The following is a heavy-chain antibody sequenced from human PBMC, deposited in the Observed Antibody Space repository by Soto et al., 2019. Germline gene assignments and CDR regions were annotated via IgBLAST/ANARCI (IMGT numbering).Heavy chain of an antibody. V-gene: IGHV3-30-3*01. J-gene: IGHJ6*02. CDR3: TRDKGNALDYYYYGMDV. CDR2: ISYDGSNK. CDR1: GFTFSSYA. Sequence: GGSLRLSCAASGFTFSSYAMHWVRQAPGKGLEWVAVISYDGSNKYYADSVKGRFTISRDNSKNTLYLQMNSLRAEDTAVYYCTRDKGNALDYYYYGMDVWGQGTTVTVSS.